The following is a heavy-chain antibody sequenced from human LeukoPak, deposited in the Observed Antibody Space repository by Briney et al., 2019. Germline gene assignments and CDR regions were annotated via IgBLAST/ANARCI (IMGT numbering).Heavy chain of an antibody. CDR1: GYTFTGYY. Sequence: ASVKVSCKASGYTFTGYYMHWVRQAPGQGVEWMGRINPISGGTKYAQKFQGRVTNTRNTSINTDNMELSRVRSDDTAVYSCAKDKDIVLKVYASGGFDPWGQGTLVTVSS. J-gene: IGHJ5*02. CDR3: AKDKDIVLKVYASGGFDP. V-gene: IGHV1-2*01. CDR2: INPISGGT. D-gene: IGHD2-8*01.